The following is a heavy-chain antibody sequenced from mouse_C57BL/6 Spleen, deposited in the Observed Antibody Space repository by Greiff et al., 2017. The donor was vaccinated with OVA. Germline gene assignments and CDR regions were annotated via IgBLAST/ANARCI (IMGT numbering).Heavy chain of an antibody. CDR2: INPSNGGT. V-gene: IGHV1-53*01. CDR1: GYTFTSYW. CDR3: ARGGRGYYAMDY. Sequence: QVQLQQSGTELVKPGASVKLSCKASGYTFTSYWMHWVKQRPGQGLEWIGNINPSNGGTNYNEKFKSKATLTVDKSSSKAYMQLSSLTSEDSAVYYCARGGRGYYAMDYWGQGTSVTVSS. J-gene: IGHJ4*01.